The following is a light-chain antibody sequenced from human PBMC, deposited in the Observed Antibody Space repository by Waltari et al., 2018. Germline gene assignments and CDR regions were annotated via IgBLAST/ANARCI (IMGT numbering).Light chain of an antibody. CDR1: ESVKTW. CDR3: QQYNSGWS. J-gene: IGKJ1*01. V-gene: IGKV1-5*03. CDR2: KVS. Sequence: DIQMTQSPSALSASIGERVTISCRASESVKTWLAWYQQKPGRAPKVLIYKVSDLQDGVPSRFSGSGAGTEFTLTISSLQPDDFATYYCQQYNSGWSFGQWTKVQIK.